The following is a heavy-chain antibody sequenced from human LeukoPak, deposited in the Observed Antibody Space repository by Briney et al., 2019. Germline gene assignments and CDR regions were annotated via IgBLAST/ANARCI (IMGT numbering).Heavy chain of an antibody. CDR3: AKSYYDFWSGYLFDP. Sequence: GGSLRLSCAVSGFIFDDYAMHWVRQAPGKGLEWVSAISGSGGSTYYADSVKGRFTVSRDNSKNTLYLQMNSLRAEDTAVYYCAKSYYDFWSGYLFDPWGQGTLVTVSS. D-gene: IGHD3-3*01. J-gene: IGHJ5*02. V-gene: IGHV3-23*01. CDR1: GFIFDDYA. CDR2: ISGSGGST.